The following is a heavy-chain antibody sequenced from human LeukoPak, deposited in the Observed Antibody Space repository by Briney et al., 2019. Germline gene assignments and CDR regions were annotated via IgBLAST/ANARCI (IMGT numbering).Heavy chain of an antibody. CDR1: GDSVSSNSAA. CDR3: AREHVAYSSSWYGFDP. Sequence: SQTLSLTCAISGDSVSSNSAAWSWIRQSPSRGLEWLGRTYYRSKWYNDYAVSVKSRITINPDTSKNQFSLQLNSVTPEDTAVYYCAREHVAYSSSWYGFDPWGQGTLVTVSS. CDR2: TYYRSKWYN. J-gene: IGHJ5*02. V-gene: IGHV6-1*01. D-gene: IGHD6-13*01.